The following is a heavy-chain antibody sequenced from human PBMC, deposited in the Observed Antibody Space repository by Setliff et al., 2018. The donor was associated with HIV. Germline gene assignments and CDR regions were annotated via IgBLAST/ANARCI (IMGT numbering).Heavy chain of an antibody. CDR2: IYYSGST. CDR3: ARAEISTIVAFDI. V-gene: IGHV4-59*01. D-gene: IGHD3-3*01. CDR1: DGSFSSDY. J-gene: IGHJ3*02. Sequence: SETMALTCTVSDGSFSSDYWTWIRPTPGKGLEWIGYIYYSGSTKYNPSLTSRVTIAVDTSKNHFSLKLTSVTAADTAVYYCARAEISTIVAFDIWGQGTMVPVSS.